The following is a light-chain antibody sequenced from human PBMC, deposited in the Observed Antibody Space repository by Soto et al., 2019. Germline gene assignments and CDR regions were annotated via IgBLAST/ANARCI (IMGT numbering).Light chain of an antibody. CDR3: SSYTTAYFYV. Sequence: QSVLTQPASVSGSPGQSITISCTGSNSDIGAYNYVSWYQQHPGKAPKLIIHGVTNRPSGVSHRFSGSKSDYTASLTISGLQAEDEGDYCCSSYTTAYFYVFGTGTKVTVL. CDR1: NSDIGAYNY. CDR2: GVT. J-gene: IGLJ1*01. V-gene: IGLV2-14*01.